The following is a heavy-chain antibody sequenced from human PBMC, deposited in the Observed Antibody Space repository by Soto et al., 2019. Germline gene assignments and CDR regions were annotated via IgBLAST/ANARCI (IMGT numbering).Heavy chain of an antibody. CDR2: ISGSGGST. CDR3: AKGMWFDP. J-gene: IGHJ5*02. D-gene: IGHD2-8*01. Sequence: EVQLLESGGGLVQPGGSLRLSCAASGFTFISYAMSWVRQAPGKGLEWVSAISGSGGSTYYADSVKGRFTISRDNSKNTLYLQMNSLTADEPAVYYCAKGMWFDPWGRGTLVNLSS. V-gene: IGHV3-23*01. CDR1: GFTFISYA.